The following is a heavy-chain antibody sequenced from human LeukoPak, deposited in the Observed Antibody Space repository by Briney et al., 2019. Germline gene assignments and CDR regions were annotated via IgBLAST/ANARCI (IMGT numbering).Heavy chain of an antibody. CDR1: GFTFSNYN. CDR2: ISDSSSYI. D-gene: IGHD3-22*01. V-gene: IGHV3-21*04. CDR3: AKSTTKAHYYDSSGYPY. J-gene: IGHJ4*02. Sequence: GGSLRLSCAASGFTFSNYNMNWVRQAPGKGLEWVSSISDSSSYISYADSVKGRFTISRDNSKNTLYLQMNSLRAEDTAVYYCAKSTTKAHYYDSSGYPYWGQGTLVTVSS.